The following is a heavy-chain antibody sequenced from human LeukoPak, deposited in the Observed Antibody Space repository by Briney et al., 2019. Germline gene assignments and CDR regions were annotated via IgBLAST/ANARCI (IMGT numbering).Heavy chain of an antibody. CDR1: GFTFSNAW. CDR3: TTTYCSGGSCYRGRYYFDY. V-gene: IGHV3-15*07. CDR2: IKSKTDGGTT. D-gene: IGHD2-15*01. J-gene: IGHJ4*02. Sequence: GGSLRLSCAASGFTFSNAWMNWVRQAPGKGLEWVGRIKSKTDGGTTDYAAPVKGRFTISRDDSKNTLYLQMSSLKTEDTAVYYCTTTYCSGGSCYRGRYYFDYWGQGTLVTVSS.